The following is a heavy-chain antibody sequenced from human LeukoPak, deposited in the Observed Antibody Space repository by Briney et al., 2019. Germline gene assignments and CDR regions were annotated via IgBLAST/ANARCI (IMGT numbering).Heavy chain of an antibody. D-gene: IGHD6-13*01. CDR2: IYYSGST. Sequence: KPSETLSLTCTVSGGSISSSSYYWGWIRQPPGKGLEWIGSIYYSGSTYYNPSLKSRVTISVDTSKNQFSLKLSSVTAADTAVYYCASLLYSSSWARFFDYWGQGTLVTVSS. CDR1: GGSISSSSYY. V-gene: IGHV4-39*01. CDR3: ASLLYSSSWARFFDY. J-gene: IGHJ4*02.